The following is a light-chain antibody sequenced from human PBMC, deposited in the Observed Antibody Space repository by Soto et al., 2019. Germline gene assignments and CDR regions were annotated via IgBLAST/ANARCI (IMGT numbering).Light chain of an antibody. CDR1: QNVNTY. V-gene: IGKV1-39*01. CDR2: GAS. J-gene: IGKJ1*01. Sequence: DIQMTQSPSSLSASVVDRVTITCQTSQNVNTYLNWYQQKPGKAPKLLIYGASNLRSGVPSRFSGRGSGTEFTLTIGGLQPDDFATYYCQHYNAFPWPFGQGTKVDIK. CDR3: QHYNAFPWP.